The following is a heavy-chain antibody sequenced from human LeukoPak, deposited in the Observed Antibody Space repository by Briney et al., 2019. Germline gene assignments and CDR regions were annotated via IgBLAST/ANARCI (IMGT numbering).Heavy chain of an antibody. CDR3: AREKSPDYCSGSSCYFDY. Sequence: SETLSLTCAVYGGSFSGYYWNWIRQPPGRGLEWIGEINHSGRTNYNPSLKSRVTISVDTSKNQFSLKLSSMTAADTAVYYCAREKSPDYCSGSSCYFDYWGQGTLVTVSS. J-gene: IGHJ4*02. V-gene: IGHV4-34*01. D-gene: IGHD2-15*01. CDR2: INHSGRT. CDR1: GGSFSGYY.